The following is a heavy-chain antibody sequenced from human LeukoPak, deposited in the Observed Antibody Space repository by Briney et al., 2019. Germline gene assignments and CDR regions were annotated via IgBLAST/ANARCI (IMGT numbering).Heavy chain of an antibody. J-gene: IGHJ4*02. CDR2: IWYDGSNK. V-gene: IGHV3-33*06. D-gene: IGHD3-10*01. CDR1: GFTFSSYG. Sequence: PGRSLRLSCAASGFTFSSYGMHWVRKAPGKGLEWVAVIWYDGSNKYYADSVKGRFTISRDNSKNTLYLQMNSLRAEDTAVCYCAKNERWGYYYGSSLFDYWGQGTLVTVSS. CDR3: AKNERWGYYYGSSLFDY.